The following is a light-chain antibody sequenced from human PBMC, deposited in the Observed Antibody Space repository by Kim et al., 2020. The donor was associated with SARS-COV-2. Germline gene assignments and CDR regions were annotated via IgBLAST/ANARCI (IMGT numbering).Light chain of an antibody. Sequence: ASVGDRVTITCRASQGISNYLAWYQQNLGRAPKLLIYGASTLQSGVPSRFSGSGSGTEFTLTISSLQPEDFATYYCQQFNVFPRTFGQGTKVDIK. J-gene: IGKJ1*01. CDR3: QQFNVFPRT. CDR1: QGISNY. CDR2: GAS. V-gene: IGKV1-9*01.